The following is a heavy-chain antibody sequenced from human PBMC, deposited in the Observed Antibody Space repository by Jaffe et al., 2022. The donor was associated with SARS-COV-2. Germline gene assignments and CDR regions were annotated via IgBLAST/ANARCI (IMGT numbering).Heavy chain of an antibody. Sequence: EVQLVESGGGLVQPGGSLRLSCAVSGFTFRFYWMHWVRQAPGKGLVWVSRISGDGSSTSYADSVKGRFTMSRDNAKNTVYLQMNTLRAEDTAVYYCARDYGHLGEIDYWGQGTLVTVSS. CDR2: ISGDGSST. D-gene: IGHD3-16*01. V-gene: IGHV3-74*01. CDR1: GFTFRFYW. CDR3: ARDYGHLGEIDY. J-gene: IGHJ4*02.